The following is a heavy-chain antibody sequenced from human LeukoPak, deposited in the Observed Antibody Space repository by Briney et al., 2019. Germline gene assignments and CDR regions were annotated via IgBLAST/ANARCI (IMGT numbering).Heavy chain of an antibody. D-gene: IGHD2-21*02. CDR3: ARGSVTSLRHFDY. J-gene: IGHJ4*02. V-gene: IGHV3-11*01. CDR2: ISSSGHSI. CDR1: GFTISDNY. Sequence: GGSLTLSCAASGFTISDNYMSWIRQAPGKGLEWITYISSSGHSIYYADSVKGRFTISRGTAQNSVHLQMNSLGAEDTAVYYCARGSVTSLRHFDYWGQGALVTVSS.